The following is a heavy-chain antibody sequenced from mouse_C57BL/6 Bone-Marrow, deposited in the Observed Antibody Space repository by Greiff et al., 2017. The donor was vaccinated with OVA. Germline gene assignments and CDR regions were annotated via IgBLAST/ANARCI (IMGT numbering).Heavy chain of an antibody. J-gene: IGHJ3*01. CDR2: ISSGSSTI. CDR3: ARDSHGGFAY. CDR1: GFTFSDYG. V-gene: IGHV5-17*01. Sequence: EVKLVESGGGLVKPGGSLKLSCAASGFTFSDYGMHWVRQAPEKGLEWVAYISSGSSTIYYADTVKGRFTISRDNAKNTLFLQMTSLRAEDTAMYYCARDSHGGFAYWGQGTLVTVSA.